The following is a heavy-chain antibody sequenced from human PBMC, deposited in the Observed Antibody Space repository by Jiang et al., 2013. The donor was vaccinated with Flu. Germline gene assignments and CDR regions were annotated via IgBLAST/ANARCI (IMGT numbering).Heavy chain of an antibody. D-gene: IGHD3-3*01. CDR2: VDPEDGET. J-gene: IGHJ2*01. V-gene: IGHV1-69-2*01. Sequence: GAEVKKPGATVKISCKVSGYTFTDYYMHWVQQAPGKGLEWMGLVDPEDGETIYAEKFQGRVTITADTSTDTAYMELSSLRSEDTAVYYCATTTPRRHRQYDDWYFDLWGRGTLVTVSS. CDR3: ATTTPRRHRQYDDWYFDL. CDR1: GYTFTDYY.